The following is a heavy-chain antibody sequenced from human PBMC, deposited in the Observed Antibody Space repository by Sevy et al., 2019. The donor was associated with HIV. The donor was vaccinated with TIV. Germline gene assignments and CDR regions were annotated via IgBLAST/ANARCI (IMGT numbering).Heavy chain of an antibody. Sequence: GGSLRLSCAASGFTFSSYWMHWVRQAPGKGLVWVSRINSDGSSTSYADSVKGRFTICRDNAKNTLYLQMNSLRAEDTAVYYCARDRAYCSSTSCYYYYYGMDVWGQGTTVTVSS. D-gene: IGHD2-2*01. CDR1: GFTFSSYW. CDR3: ARDRAYCSSTSCYYYYYGMDV. CDR2: INSDGSST. V-gene: IGHV3-74*01. J-gene: IGHJ6*02.